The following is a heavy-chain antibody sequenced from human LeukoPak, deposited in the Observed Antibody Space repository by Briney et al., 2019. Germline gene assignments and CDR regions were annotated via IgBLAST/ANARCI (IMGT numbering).Heavy chain of an antibody. D-gene: IGHD6-19*01. CDR3: ARVGGAGSGWSIFDY. CDR1: GGSISSSSYY. CDR2: IYYSGST. V-gene: IGHV4-39*07. Sequence: PSETLSLTCTVSGGSISSSSYYWGWIRQPPGKGLEWIGSIYYSGSTYYNPSLKSRVTISVDTSKNQFSLKLSSVTAADTAVYYCARVGGAGSGWSIFDYWSQGTLVTVSS. J-gene: IGHJ4*02.